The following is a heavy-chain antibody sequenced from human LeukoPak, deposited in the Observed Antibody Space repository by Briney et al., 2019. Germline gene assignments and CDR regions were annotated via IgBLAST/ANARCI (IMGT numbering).Heavy chain of an antibody. CDR2: IILIFGTA. V-gene: IGHV1-69*13. J-gene: IGHJ4*02. Sequence: SVKVSCKASGGTFSSYAISWVRQAPGQGLEWMGGIILIFGTANYAQKLQGRVTITADESTSTAYMELSSLRSEDTAVYYCARVAGVYVDTAMVGYFDYWGQGTLVTVSS. CDR1: GGTFSSYA. D-gene: IGHD5-18*01. CDR3: ARVAGVYVDTAMVGYFDY.